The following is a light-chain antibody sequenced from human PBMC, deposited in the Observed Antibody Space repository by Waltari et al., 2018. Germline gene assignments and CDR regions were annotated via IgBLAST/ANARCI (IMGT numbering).Light chain of an antibody. CDR3: QQFYSPPYT. CDR1: QSVFHSSSNKNY. J-gene: IGKJ2*01. Sequence: DIVMTQSPDSLTGSLGEGATISCKSSQSVFHSSSNKNYLAWYQQKVGQPPKMLIYWASTRESGVPDRFSGSGSGTDFTLSISSLQTEDVAVYYCQQFYSPPYTFGQGTKLVI. V-gene: IGKV4-1*01. CDR2: WAS.